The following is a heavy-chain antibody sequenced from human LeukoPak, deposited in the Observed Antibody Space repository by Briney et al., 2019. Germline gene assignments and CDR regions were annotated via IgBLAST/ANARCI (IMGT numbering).Heavy chain of an antibody. CDR2: ISGSGGST. Sequence: GGSLRLSCAASGFTFSSYAMSWVRQAPGKGLEWVSAISGSGGSTYYAAPVKGRFTISRDDSKNTLYLQMNSLKTEDTAVYYCTTDFGVRDYWGQGTLVTVSS. V-gene: IGHV3-23*01. D-gene: IGHD3-10*01. J-gene: IGHJ4*02. CDR1: GFTFSSYA. CDR3: TTDFGVRDY.